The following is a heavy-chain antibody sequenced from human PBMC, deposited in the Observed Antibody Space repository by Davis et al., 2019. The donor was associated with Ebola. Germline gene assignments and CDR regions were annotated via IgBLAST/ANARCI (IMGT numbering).Heavy chain of an antibody. D-gene: IGHD3-3*01. CDR1: GGSFSGYY. CDR3: ARRFWSGYYTTPRNAFDI. J-gene: IGHJ3*02. Sequence: PSETLSLTCAVYGGSFSGYYWSWIRQPPGKGLEWIGEINHSGSTNYNPSLKSRVTISVDTSKNQFSLKLSSVTAADTAVYYCARRFWSGYYTTPRNAFDIWGQGTMVTVSS. CDR2: INHSGST. V-gene: IGHV4-34*01.